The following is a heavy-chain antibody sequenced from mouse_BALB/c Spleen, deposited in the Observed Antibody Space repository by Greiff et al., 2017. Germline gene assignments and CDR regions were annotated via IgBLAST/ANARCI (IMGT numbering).Heavy chain of an antibody. Sequence: VQLQQPGAELVRPGASVKLSCKASGYTFTSYWINWVKQRPGQGLEWIGNIYPSDSYTNYNQKFKDKATLTVDKSSSTAYMQLSSPTSEDSAVYYCTRHYRYDGAMDYWGQGTSVTVSS. CDR2: IYPSDSYT. V-gene: IGHV1-69*02. CDR3: TRHYRYDGAMDY. D-gene: IGHD2-14*01. J-gene: IGHJ4*01. CDR1: GYTFTSYW.